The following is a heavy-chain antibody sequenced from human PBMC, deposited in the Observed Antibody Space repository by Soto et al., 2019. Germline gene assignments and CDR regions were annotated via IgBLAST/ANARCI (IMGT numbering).Heavy chain of an antibody. CDR3: ARDHPAASYGY. V-gene: IGHV3-7*01. J-gene: IGHJ4*02. D-gene: IGHD5-18*01. CDR2: IKEDGSEK. CDR1: GFTFSTYW. Sequence: EVQLVESGGGLVQPGGSLRLSCVASGFTFSTYWMTWVRQAPGKGLEWVANIKEDGSEKYYVDSVRGRFTISRDNAKNSLYLQMNSLRAEDTAVYCCARDHPAASYGYWGQGTLVTVSS.